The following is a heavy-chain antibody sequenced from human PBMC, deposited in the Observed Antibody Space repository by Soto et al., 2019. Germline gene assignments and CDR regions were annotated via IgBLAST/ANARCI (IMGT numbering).Heavy chain of an antibody. CDR1: GYTFTGYY. J-gene: IGHJ4*02. CDR3: ARAKRTIFGVAMPY. CDR2: INPNSGGT. Sequence: ASVKVYCKSSGYTFTGYYMHWVRQAPGQGLEWMGWINPNSGGTNYAQRFQGRVTMTRDTSISTAYMELSRLRSDDTAVYYCARAKRTIFGVAMPYWGQGTLVTVSS. V-gene: IGHV1-2*02. D-gene: IGHD3-3*01.